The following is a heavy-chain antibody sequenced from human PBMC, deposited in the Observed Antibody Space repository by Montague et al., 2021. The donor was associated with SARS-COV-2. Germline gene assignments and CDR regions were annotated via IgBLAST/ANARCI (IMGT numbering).Heavy chain of an antibody. V-gene: IGHV4-59*08. CDR2: ITDSGST. D-gene: IGHD2-15*01. J-gene: IGHJ4*02. CDR3: ARHYSATLPAVY. Sequence: RQHPSSYVELSGNITDSGSTNYNPSLTSRVTMSVDTSKNQFSPKVNSVTAADTAVYYCARHYSATLPAVYWGQGTLVTVSS.